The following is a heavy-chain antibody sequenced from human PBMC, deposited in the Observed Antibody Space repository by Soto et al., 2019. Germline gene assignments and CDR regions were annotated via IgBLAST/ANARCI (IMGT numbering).Heavy chain of an antibody. CDR3: ARSMVPNRPPGY. V-gene: IGHV3-33*01. D-gene: IGHD3-10*01. J-gene: IGHJ4*02. CDR1: GFTFSSYG. Sequence: QVQLVESGGGVVQPGRSLRLSCAASGFTFSSYGMHWVRQAPGKGLEWVAVIWYDGSDKYYADSVKGRFTISRDNSKNTQYLQMNSLRDEDTAVYYCARSMVPNRPPGYWGQGTLVTVSS. CDR2: IWYDGSDK.